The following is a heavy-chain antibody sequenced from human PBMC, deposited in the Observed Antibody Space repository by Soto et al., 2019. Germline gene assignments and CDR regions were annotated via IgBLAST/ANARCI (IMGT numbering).Heavy chain of an antibody. CDR1: GFSLSTSGVG. Sequence: QLTLKESGHTLVKPTQTLTLNCTFSGFSLSTSGVGVGWIRQPPGKALEWLALIYWNDDKRYSPSLKSRLTITKDTSKNQVVLTMTNMDPVDPATYYCAHSAGYSSTALPEWFDPWGQGTLVTVYS. D-gene: IGHD6-13*01. J-gene: IGHJ5*02. CDR3: AHSAGYSSTALPEWFDP. V-gene: IGHV2-5*01. CDR2: IYWNDDK.